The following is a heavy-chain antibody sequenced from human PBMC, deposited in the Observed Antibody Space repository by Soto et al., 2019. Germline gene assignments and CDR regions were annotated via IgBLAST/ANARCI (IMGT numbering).Heavy chain of an antibody. D-gene: IGHD2-15*01. V-gene: IGHV3-11*06. CDR2: ISPGSRYP. CDR3: VRGGGGGLFDP. CDR1: GFTFGDSY. Sequence: GGSLRLSCAGSGFTFGDSYMSSIRQAPGKGLEWLSYISPGSRYPAYADSVKGRFTISRDNARRSLFLQMTSLTAEDTAMYYCVRGGGGGLFDPWGQGTMVTVSS. J-gene: IGHJ5*02.